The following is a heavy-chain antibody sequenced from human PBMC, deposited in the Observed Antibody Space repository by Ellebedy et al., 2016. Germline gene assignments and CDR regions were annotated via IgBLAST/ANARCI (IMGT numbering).Heavy chain of an antibody. V-gene: IGHV5-51*01. J-gene: IGHJ6*02. CDR2: IYPGDSDT. Sequence: GESLKISCKGSGYSFTSYWIGWVRQMPGKGLEWMGIIYPGDSDTRYSPSFQGQVTISADKSISTAYLQWSSLKASDTAMYYCARHWPVMEGDYGGHYYGMDVWGQGTTVTVSS. D-gene: IGHD4-17*01. CDR3: ARHWPVMEGDYGGHYYGMDV. CDR1: GYSFTSYW.